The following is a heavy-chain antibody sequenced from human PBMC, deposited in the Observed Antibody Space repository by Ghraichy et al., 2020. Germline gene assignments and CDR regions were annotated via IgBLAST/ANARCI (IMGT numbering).Heavy chain of an antibody. V-gene: IGHV5-51*01. CDR3: ARRRPGIAAAGNAFDI. CDR1: GYSFTSYW. CDR2: IYPGDSDT. Sequence: GESLNISCKGSGYSFTSYWIGWVRQMPGKGLEWMGIIYPGDSDTRYSPSFQGQVTISADKSISTAYLQWSSLKASDTAMYYCARRRPGIAAAGNAFDIWGQGTMVTVSS. J-gene: IGHJ3*02. D-gene: IGHD6-13*01.